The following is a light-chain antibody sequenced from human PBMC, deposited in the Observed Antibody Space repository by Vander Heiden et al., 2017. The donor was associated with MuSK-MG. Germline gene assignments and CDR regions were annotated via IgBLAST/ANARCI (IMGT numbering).Light chain of an antibody. J-gene: IGKJ2*01. CDR3: QQYYSLPAT. Sequence: DLVMTQSPDSLVVSLGERATVTCKSSQDVLYNSHNKNYLSWYQQKAGQPPKLLIRWASIRESGVPERFSGSGSGTDFTLTISSLQAEDVAVYYCQQYYSLPATFGQGTKVEIK. CDR2: WAS. CDR1: QDVLYNSHNKNY. V-gene: IGKV4-1*01.